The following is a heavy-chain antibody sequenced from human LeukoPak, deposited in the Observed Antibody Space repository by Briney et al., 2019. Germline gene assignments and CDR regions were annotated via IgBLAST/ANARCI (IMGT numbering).Heavy chain of an antibody. Sequence: GGSLKISCKGSGYSFTSYWIGWVRQMPGKGLEWMGIIYPGDSDTRYSPSFQGQVTISADKSINTAYLQWSSLKASDTAIYFRARRISGYYIDYWGQGTLVTVSS. J-gene: IGHJ4*02. CDR1: GYSFTSYW. CDR2: IYPGDSDT. D-gene: IGHD1-26*01. V-gene: IGHV5-51*01. CDR3: ARRISGYYIDY.